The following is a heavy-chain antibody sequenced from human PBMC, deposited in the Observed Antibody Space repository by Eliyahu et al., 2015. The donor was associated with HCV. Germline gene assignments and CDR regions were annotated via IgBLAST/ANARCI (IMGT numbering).Heavy chain of an antibody. CDR2: IHYSGST. V-gene: IGHV4-59*01. CDR1: GGSITXYY. D-gene: IGHD6-19*01. J-gene: IGHJ5*02. Sequence: QVQLQESGPGLVXPSETLSLTCXVSGGSITXYYWSWIRQPPGKGLEWIGYIHYSGSTXYNPSLKXRVAISIDTSKNQFSXNLTSVTAADTAMYYCASGGGGIAVTGTGGWFDPWGQGTLVTVSS. CDR3: ASGGGGIAVTGTGGWFDP.